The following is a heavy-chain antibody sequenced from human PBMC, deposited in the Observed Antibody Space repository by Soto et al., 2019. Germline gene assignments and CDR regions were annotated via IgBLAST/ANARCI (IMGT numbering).Heavy chain of an antibody. CDR1: GFTVSNNY. J-gene: IGHJ4*02. D-gene: IGHD1-26*01. Sequence: EVQLVESGGGLIQPGGSLRLSCAVSGFTVSNNYMSWVRQAPGKGLEGVSVIYSGGYTAYGDSVKGRFTISRDNSKNTLFPQMNTLGAAAPAVFYWAAHPGGVGYWGQGTLVTVSS. V-gene: IGHV3-53*01. CDR2: IYSGGYT. CDR3: AAHPGGVGY.